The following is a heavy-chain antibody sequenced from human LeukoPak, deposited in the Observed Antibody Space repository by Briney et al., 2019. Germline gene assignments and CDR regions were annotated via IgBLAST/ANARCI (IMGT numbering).Heavy chain of an antibody. Sequence: PSETLSLTCAVYGGSFSGYYWSWIRQPPGKGLEWIGSIYYSGSTYYNPSLKSRVTISVDTSKNQFSLKLSSVAAADTAVYYCARHPIYYYDSSGYPDYFDYWGQGTLVTVSS. V-gene: IGHV4-34*01. J-gene: IGHJ4*02. CDR3: ARHPIYYYDSSGYPDYFDY. D-gene: IGHD3-22*01. CDR1: GGSFSGYY. CDR2: IYYSGST.